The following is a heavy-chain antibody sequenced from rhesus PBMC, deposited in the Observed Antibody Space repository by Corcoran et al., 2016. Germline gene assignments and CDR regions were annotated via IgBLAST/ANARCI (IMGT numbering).Heavy chain of an antibody. D-gene: IGHD5-24*01. J-gene: IGHJ4*01. CDR1: GYSISSGYG. V-gene: IGHV4-127*01. CDR3: ARGRYSGYNYF. Sequence: QVQLQESGPGLVKPSETLSLTCAVSGYSISSGYGWGGIRQPAGKGLEWIGQIYGRTGSPCYHPTLKSRFTVSKDPSKTQFSLKLSSVTAADTALYYCARGRYSGYNYFWGQGVLVTVSS. CDR2: IYGRTGSP.